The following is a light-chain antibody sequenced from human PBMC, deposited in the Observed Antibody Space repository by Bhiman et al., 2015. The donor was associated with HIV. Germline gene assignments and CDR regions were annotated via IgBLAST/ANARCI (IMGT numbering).Light chain of an antibody. J-gene: IGLJ1*01. V-gene: IGLV3-21*04. CDR3: QTWDNSRHPGYV. CDR1: NIGSKS. Sequence: SYVLTQPPSVSVAPGKTASITCGGNNIGSKSVHWYQQRPGQAPVLVISFDSDRPSGIPERFSGSTSGNTATLTISRVGAGDEADYYCQTWDNSRHPGYVFGTGTTLTVL. CDR2: FDS.